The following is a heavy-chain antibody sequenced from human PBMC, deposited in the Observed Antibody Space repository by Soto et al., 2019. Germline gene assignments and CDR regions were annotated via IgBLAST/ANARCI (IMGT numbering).Heavy chain of an antibody. CDR2: ISSSSSYI. V-gene: IGHV3-21*01. Sequence: GGSLRLSCAASGLTFSSYSMNWVRQAPGKGLEWVSSISSSSSYIYYADSVKGRFTISRDNAKNSLYLQMNSLRAEDTAVYYCARAEPIAAAAPGDAFDIWGQGTMVTVSS. D-gene: IGHD6-13*01. J-gene: IGHJ3*02. CDR1: GLTFSSYS. CDR3: ARAEPIAAAAPGDAFDI.